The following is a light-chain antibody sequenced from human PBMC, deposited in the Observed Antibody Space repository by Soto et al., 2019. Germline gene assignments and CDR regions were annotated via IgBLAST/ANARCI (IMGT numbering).Light chain of an antibody. V-gene: IGKV1-33*01. CDR2: DAS. J-gene: IGKJ4*01. CDR3: QQYDILLS. CDR1: QDITNH. Sequence: DIQMTQSPSSLSASVGDRVTITCQASQDITNHLNWYQQKPGKAPKLLIYDASNLQTGVPSRFSGSGSGTDFTCTISGLQPEDIATFYCQQYDILLSFGGGTKVDIK.